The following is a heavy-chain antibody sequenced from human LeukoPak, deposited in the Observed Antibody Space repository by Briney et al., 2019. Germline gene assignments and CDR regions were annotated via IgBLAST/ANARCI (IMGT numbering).Heavy chain of an antibody. V-gene: IGHV1-2*06. CDR3: ARDYYDSSGYYEQYYYYGMDV. CDR2: INPNSGGT. Sequence: ASVKVSCKASGYTFTGYYMHWVRQAPGQGLEWMGRINPNSGGTNYAQKFQGRVTMTRDTSISTAYMELSRLRSDDTAVYYCARDYYDSSGYYEQYYYYGMDVWGQGTTVTVSS. CDR1: GYTFTGYY. J-gene: IGHJ6*02. D-gene: IGHD3-22*01.